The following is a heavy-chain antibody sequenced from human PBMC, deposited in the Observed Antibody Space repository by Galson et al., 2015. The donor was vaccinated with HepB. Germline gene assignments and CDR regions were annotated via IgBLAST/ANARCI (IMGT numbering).Heavy chain of an antibody. D-gene: IGHD7-27*01. Sequence: SLRLSCAASGFTFSPIWMSWVRQAPGKGLEWVANIKGVGSEEYYVDSVKGRFTISRDNARNSLYLQMNSLTAEDTALYYCARDWNWGLDYWGQGTLVTVSS. CDR1: GFTFSPIW. J-gene: IGHJ4*02. CDR3: ARDWNWGLDY. CDR2: IKGVGSEE. V-gene: IGHV3-7*03.